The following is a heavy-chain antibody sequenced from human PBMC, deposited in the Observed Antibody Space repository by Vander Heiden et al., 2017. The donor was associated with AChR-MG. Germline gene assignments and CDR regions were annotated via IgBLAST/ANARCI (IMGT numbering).Heavy chain of an antibody. V-gene: IGHV4-39*01. D-gene: IGHD3-10*01. Sequence: QLQLQESGPGLVKPSETLSLTCPVSGGSIRSSSYYWGWTRRPPGKGLEWIGSIYYSGSTYYNPSLKSRVTISVDTSKNQFSLKLSSVTAADTAVYYCARHIRGFGYWGQGTLVTVSS. CDR2: IYYSGST. J-gene: IGHJ4*02. CDR3: ARHIRGFGY. CDR1: GGSIRSSSYY.